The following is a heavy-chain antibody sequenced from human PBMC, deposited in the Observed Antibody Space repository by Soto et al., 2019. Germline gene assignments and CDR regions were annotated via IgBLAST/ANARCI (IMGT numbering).Heavy chain of an antibody. CDR2: MNPNTGNS. D-gene: IGHD1-1*01. J-gene: IGHJ4*02. V-gene: IGHV1-8*01. Sequence: QVQLVQSGAEVRKPGASVKVSCEASGYTFTSYDIYWVRQATGQGLEWMGWMNPNTGNSGYAQKFQGRAAMTSDTSKSTAHMEVSSLRSEDTAGYYCARRAETNGWNGFGADKYYFDFWGQGTLVTVSS. CDR3: ARRAETNGWNGFGADKYYFDF. CDR1: GYTFTSYD.